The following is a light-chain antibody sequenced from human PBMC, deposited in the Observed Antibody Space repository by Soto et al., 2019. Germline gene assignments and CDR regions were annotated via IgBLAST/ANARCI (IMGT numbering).Light chain of an antibody. CDR1: QSISSY. J-gene: IGKJ5*01. CDR2: DTS. CDR3: HQRNK. V-gene: IGKV3-11*01. Sequence: LLTQSPAALSVSPGQRVTLSCRASQSISSYLAWYQQRPGQPPRLLIYDTSNRVTGIPARFSGSRSGTDFTLTISSLEPEDFAVYFCHQRNKFGQGTRLEIK.